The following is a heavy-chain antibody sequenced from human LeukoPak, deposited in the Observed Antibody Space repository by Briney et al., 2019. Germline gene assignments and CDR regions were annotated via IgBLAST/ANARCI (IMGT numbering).Heavy chain of an antibody. D-gene: IGHD3-10*01. Sequence: GGSLRLSCAASGFTFSSYAMSWVRQAPGKGLEWVSAISGSGGSTYYADSVKGRFTISRDNSKNTLYLQMNSLRAEDTAVYYCARDPLYGSGSYRAALYGMDVWGQGTTVTVSS. CDR2: ISGSGGST. J-gene: IGHJ6*02. CDR3: ARDPLYGSGSYRAALYGMDV. V-gene: IGHV3-23*01. CDR1: GFTFSSYA.